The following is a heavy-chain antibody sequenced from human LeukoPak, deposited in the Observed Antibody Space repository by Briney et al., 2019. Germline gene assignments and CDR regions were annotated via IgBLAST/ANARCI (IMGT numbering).Heavy chain of an antibody. CDR3: ARDPSAYGDGWFDP. Sequence: GGSLRLSCAASGFTFSSYEMNWVRQAPGKGLEWVSYISSSGSTIYYADSVKGRFTISRDNAKNSLYLQVNSLRAEDTAVYYCARDPSAYGDGWFDPWGQGTLVTVSS. J-gene: IGHJ5*02. CDR2: ISSSGSTI. V-gene: IGHV3-48*03. CDR1: GFTFSSYE. D-gene: IGHD4-17*01.